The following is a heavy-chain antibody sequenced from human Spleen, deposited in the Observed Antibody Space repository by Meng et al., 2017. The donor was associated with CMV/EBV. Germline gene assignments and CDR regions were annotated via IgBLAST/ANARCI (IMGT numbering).Heavy chain of an antibody. CDR2: ISSSSSYI. V-gene: IGHV3-21*01. CDR1: GFTFSSYS. J-gene: IGHJ4*02. CDR3: SRVGLRCSSTSCYRWAYDY. D-gene: IGHD2-2*02. Sequence: GGSLRLSCAASGFTFSSYSMNWVRQAPGKGLKWVSSISSSSSYIYYADSVKGRFTISRDNAKNSLYLQMNSLRAEDTAVYYCSRVGLRCSSTSCYRWAYDYWGQGTLVTVSS.